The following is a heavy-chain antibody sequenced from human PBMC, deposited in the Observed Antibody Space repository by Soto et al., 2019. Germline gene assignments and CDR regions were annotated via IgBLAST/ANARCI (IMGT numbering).Heavy chain of an antibody. CDR3: VRATYFSDSSGYTRCFDH. D-gene: IGHD3-22*01. Sequence: GGSPRLSCEGSGFTLSDHYIDWVRQAPGKGLEWLGRSRDKGQGYNTAYAASVKGRFTTSRDESKNSVYPQMNSLRTEDTAVLYGVRATYFSDSSGYTRCFDHWGQGT. CDR2: SRDKGQGYNT. V-gene: IGHV3-72*01. J-gene: IGHJ5*02. CDR1: GFTLSDHY.